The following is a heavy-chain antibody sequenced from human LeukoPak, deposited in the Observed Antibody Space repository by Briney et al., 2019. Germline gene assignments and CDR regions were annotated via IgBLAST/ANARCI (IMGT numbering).Heavy chain of an antibody. Sequence: GGSLRLSCAASGFTVSSNYMSWFRQSPGKGLEWVANIKQDGSVRNYVDSVKGRFTISRDNAKNSQYLQMNSLRVEDTAVYYCASGGGWVANNWGQGTLVTVSS. CDR2: IKQDGSVR. D-gene: IGHD6-19*01. V-gene: IGHV3-7*01. J-gene: IGHJ4*02. CDR3: ASGGGWVANN. CDR1: GFTVSSNY.